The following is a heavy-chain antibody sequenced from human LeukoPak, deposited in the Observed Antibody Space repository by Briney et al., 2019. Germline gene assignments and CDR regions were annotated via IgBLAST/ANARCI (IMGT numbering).Heavy chain of an antibody. V-gene: IGHV4-39*01. D-gene: IGHD3-16*02. CDR3: ASYYVWGNYRYCDY. CDR1: GGSISSISYY. CDR2: IYYTGSP. J-gene: IGHJ4*02. Sequence: SETLSLTCTVSGGSISSISYYWGWIRQPPGKGLEWIGSIYYTGSPYYNPFLKSRVTISVDTSKNQFSLKLTSVTAADTAVYYCASYYVWGNYRYCDYWGQGTLVTVSS.